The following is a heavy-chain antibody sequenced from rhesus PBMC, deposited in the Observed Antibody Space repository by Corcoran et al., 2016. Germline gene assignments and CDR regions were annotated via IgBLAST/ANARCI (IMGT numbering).Heavy chain of an antibody. CDR3: AGDLLCSGWY. CDR1: GGSISSSNW. J-gene: IGHJ4*01. D-gene: IGHD6-31*01. CDR2: ISGSSGST. V-gene: IGHV4-65*01. Sequence: QVQLQESGPGLVKPSETLSLTCAVSGGSISSSNWWSWIRQPPGKGLEWIGYISGSSGSTYYNPSLKRRVTISTDPSKNQFSLKLSSVTAADTAVYYCAGDLLCSGWYWGQGVLVTVSS.